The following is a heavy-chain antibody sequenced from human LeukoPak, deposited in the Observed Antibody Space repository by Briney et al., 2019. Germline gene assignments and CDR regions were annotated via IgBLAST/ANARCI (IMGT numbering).Heavy chain of an antibody. CDR1: GGSINNYY. CDR2: IYYSGNT. D-gene: IGHD2-8*01. J-gene: IGHJ5*02. CDR3: ARVSTNGVSNWFDP. Sequence: SETLSLTCTVSGGSINNYYWTWIPQRPGRGPEWIGYIYYSGNTIYNPSLKSRVTISVDTSTNQFSLNLSSVTAADTAVYYCARVSTNGVSNWFDPWGQGTLVTVSS. V-gene: IGHV4-59*01.